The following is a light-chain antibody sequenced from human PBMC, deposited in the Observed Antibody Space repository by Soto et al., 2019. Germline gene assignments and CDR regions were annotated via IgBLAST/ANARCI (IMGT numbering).Light chain of an antibody. CDR2: DAS. Sequence: DIQITQSPSSLSSSVLDRVTITCRASQSISSYLNWYQQKPGEAPKLLIYDASALPRGVPSRFSGSGSGTKFTLTIASLQPDDFATYYCQQYETFSGTFGPGTKWIS. CDR1: QSISSY. CDR3: QQYETFSGT. J-gene: IGKJ1*01. V-gene: IGKV1-5*01.